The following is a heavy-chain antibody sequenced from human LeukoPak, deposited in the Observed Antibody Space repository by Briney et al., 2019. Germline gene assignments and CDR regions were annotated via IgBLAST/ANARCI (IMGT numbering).Heavy chain of an antibody. CDR2: ISSSGSTI. Sequence: GGAPRLSCAASGFTLSSYEMNWGRPGPGKGLEWVSYISSSGSTIYYADSVKGRFTISRDNAKNSLYLQMNSLRAEDTAVYYCARGLAAAGTNWFDPWGQGTLVTVSS. CDR1: GFTLSSYE. D-gene: IGHD6-13*01. CDR3: ARGLAAAGTNWFDP. J-gene: IGHJ5*02. V-gene: IGHV3-48*03.